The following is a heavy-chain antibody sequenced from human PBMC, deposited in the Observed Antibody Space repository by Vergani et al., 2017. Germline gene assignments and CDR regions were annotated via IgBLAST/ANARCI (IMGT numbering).Heavy chain of an antibody. V-gene: IGHV3-21*01. CDR3: ARAVYSSSWFAPDYYYCYMDV. CDR2: ISSSSSYI. Sequence: EVQLVESGGGLVKPGGSLRLSCAASGFTFSSYSMNWVRQAPGKGLEWVSSISSSSSYIYYADSVKGRFTISRDNAKNSLYLQMNSLRAEDTAVYYCARAVYSSSWFAPDYYYCYMDVWGKGTTVTVSS. D-gene: IGHD6-13*01. CDR1: GFTFSSYS. J-gene: IGHJ6*03.